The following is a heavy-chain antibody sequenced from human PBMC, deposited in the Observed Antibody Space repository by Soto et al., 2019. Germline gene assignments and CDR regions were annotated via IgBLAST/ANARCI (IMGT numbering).Heavy chain of an antibody. Sequence: ETLSLTCTVSGGSVSSSSYYWGWIRQPPGKGLEWIGSIYYSGSTYYNPSLKSRVTISVDTPKNQFSLKLSSVTAADTAVYYCATLYGDYVSYWGQGTLVTVSS. CDR3: ATLYGDYVSY. CDR2: IYYSGST. J-gene: IGHJ4*02. V-gene: IGHV4-39*01. CDR1: GGSVSSSSYY. D-gene: IGHD4-17*01.